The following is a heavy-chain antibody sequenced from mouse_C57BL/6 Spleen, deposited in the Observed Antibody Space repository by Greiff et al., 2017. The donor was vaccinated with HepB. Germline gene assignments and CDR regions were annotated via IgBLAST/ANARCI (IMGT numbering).Heavy chain of an antibody. J-gene: IGHJ2*01. CDR3: ARRGGLGGDY. Sequence: QVQLKQPGAELVKPGASVKLSCKASGYTFTSYWMQWVKQRPGQGLEWIGEIDPSDSYTNYNQKFKGKATLTVDTSSSTAYMQLSSLTSEDSAVYYCARRGGLGGDYWGQGTTLTVSS. V-gene: IGHV1-50*01. CDR2: IDPSDSYT. D-gene: IGHD4-1*01. CDR1: GYTFTSYW.